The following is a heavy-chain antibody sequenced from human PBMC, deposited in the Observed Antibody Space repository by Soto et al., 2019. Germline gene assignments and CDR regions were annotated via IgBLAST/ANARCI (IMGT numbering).Heavy chain of an antibody. CDR1: GGSISSSSYY. CDR2: IYYSGST. Sequence: SETLSLTCTVSGGSISSSSYYWGWIRQPPGKGLEWIGSIYYSGSTYYNPSLKSRVTISVDTSKNQFSLKLSSVTAADTAVYYCARQCPSNYDFWSGYQNWFDPWGQGTLVTVSS. D-gene: IGHD3-3*01. V-gene: IGHV4-39*01. CDR3: ARQCPSNYDFWSGYQNWFDP. J-gene: IGHJ5*02.